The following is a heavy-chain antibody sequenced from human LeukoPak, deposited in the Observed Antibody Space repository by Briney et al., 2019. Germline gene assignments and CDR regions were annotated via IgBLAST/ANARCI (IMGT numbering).Heavy chain of an antibody. V-gene: IGHV4-39*01. Sequence: PSETLSLTCTVSGGSITSSSYYWGWIRQPPGKGLEWIGSIYHSGSTYYNPSLKSRVTISVDTSKNQFSLKLSSVTAADTAVYYCARVVPAAIGYYQHWGQGTLVTVSS. D-gene: IGHD2-2*02. CDR3: ARVVPAAIGYYQH. J-gene: IGHJ1*01. CDR1: GGSITSSSYY. CDR2: IYHSGST.